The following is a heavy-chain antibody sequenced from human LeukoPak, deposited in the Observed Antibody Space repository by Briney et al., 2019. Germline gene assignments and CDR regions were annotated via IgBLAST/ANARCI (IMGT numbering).Heavy chain of an antibody. CDR2: IIPILGIA. CDR3: ARHDSSGYQADY. CDR1: GGTFSSYA. D-gene: IGHD3-22*01. Sequence: ASVKVSCKASGGTFSSYAISWVRQAPGQGLEWMGRIIPILGIANYAQKFQGRVTITADKSTSTAHMELSSLRSEDTAVYYCARHDSSGYQADYWGQGTLVTVSS. V-gene: IGHV1-69*04. J-gene: IGHJ4*02.